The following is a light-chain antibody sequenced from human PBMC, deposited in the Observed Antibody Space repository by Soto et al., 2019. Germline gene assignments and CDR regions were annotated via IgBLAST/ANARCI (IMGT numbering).Light chain of an antibody. Sequence: DIQMTQSPSTLSASVGDRVTITCRASQSISVWLAWYQQKPGKAPNLLIYQASSLEGGVPSRFSGSGSGTEVSLTISRLQPDDLATYYCQNYYTYPPTFGPGTKGDIK. V-gene: IGKV1-5*03. CDR2: QAS. J-gene: IGKJ3*01. CDR1: QSISVW. CDR3: QNYYTYPPT.